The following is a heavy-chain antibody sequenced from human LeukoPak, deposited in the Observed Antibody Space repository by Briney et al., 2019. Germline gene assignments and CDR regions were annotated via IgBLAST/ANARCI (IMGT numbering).Heavy chain of an antibody. CDR3: ARGTQQWLGHIDY. Sequence: QPGGSLRLSCAASGFTFSSYSMNWVRQAPGKGLEWVSYITSSGSTIYYADSVKGRFTISRDNAKNSLYLQMNSLTADDTAVYHCARGTQQWLGHIDYWGQGTLVTVSS. J-gene: IGHJ4*02. D-gene: IGHD6-19*01. CDR1: GFTFSSYS. CDR2: ITSSGSTI. V-gene: IGHV3-48*01.